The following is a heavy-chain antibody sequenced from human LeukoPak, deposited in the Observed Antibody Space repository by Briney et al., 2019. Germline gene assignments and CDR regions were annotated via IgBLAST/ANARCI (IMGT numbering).Heavy chain of an antibody. J-gene: IGHJ4*02. V-gene: IGHV3-23*01. CDR1: GFTFTNYA. CDR2: ISGSGGST. Sequence: GGSLRLSCAASGFTFTNYAMSWVRQAPGKGLEWVSAISGSGGSTYYADSVKGRFTISRDNSKNTLYLQMNSLRAEDTAVYYCAKAKRSITGTPYYFDYWGQGTLVTVSS. CDR3: AKAKRSITGTPYYFDY. D-gene: IGHD1-20*01.